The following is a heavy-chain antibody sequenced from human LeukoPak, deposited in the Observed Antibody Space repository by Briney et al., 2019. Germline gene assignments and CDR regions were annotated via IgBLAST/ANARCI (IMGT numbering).Heavy chain of an antibody. CDR3: AKDRVVSREPAAFDV. CDR2: IRYDGGNK. J-gene: IGHJ3*01. CDR1: GFTFSSYG. D-gene: IGHD2-15*01. V-gene: IGHV3-30*02. Sequence: QPGRSLRLSCAASGFTFSSYGMHWVRQVPGKGLEWVAFIRYDGGNKYYADSVKGRFTISRDNSKNTLYLQMNSLRAEDTALYYCAKDRVVSREPAAFDVWGQGTMVTVSS.